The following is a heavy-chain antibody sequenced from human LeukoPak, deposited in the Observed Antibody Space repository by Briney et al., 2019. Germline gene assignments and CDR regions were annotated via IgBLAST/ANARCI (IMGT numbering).Heavy chain of an antibody. Sequence: GGSLRLSCAASGFTFSSYSMNWVRQAPGEGLEWVSSISSSSSYIYYADSVKGRFTISRDNAKNSLYLQMNSLRAEDTAVYYCARGPNIVVATGGLDYWGQGTLVTVSS. V-gene: IGHV3-21*01. D-gene: IGHD2-15*01. CDR2: ISSSSSYI. CDR3: ARGPNIVVATGGLDY. J-gene: IGHJ4*02. CDR1: GFTFSSYS.